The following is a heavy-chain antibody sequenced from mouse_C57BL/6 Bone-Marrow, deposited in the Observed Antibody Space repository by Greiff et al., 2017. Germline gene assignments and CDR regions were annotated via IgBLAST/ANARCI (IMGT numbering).Heavy chain of an antibody. CDR3: ARTGLRRGAWFAY. V-gene: IGHV1-52*01. Sequence: VQLQQPGAELVRPGSSVKLSCKASGYTFTSYWMHWVKQRPIQGLEWIGNIDPSDSETHYNQKFKDKATLTVDKSSSTAYMQLSSLTSEDSAVYYCARTGLRRGAWFAYWGQGTLVTVSA. J-gene: IGHJ3*01. CDR1: GYTFTSYW. D-gene: IGHD2-2*01. CDR2: IDPSDSET.